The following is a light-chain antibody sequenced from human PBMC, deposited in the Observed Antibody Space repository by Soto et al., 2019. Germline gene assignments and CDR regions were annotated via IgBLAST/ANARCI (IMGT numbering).Light chain of an antibody. J-gene: IGKJ4*01. CDR3: QRYYDYTS. CDR2: GTS. V-gene: IGKV1-8*01. Sequence: AIRLTQSPSSFSASVGDRVTITCRASQHISRYLAWYQQKPGRAPKLLIYGTSTLQSGVPSRFSGSGFGTDFALSISGLQSEDFATYYCQRYYDYTSFGGGTNVEIK. CDR1: QHISRY.